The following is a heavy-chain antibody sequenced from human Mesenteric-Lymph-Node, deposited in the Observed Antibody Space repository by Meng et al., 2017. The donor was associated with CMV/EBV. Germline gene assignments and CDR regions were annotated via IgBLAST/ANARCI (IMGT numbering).Heavy chain of an antibody. CDR3: ARDYSGYSAFDI. D-gene: IGHD5-12*01. J-gene: IGHJ3*02. CDR1: GFTFSSYA. Sequence: GGSLRLSCAASGFTFSSYAMHWVRQAPGKGLEWVAVISYDGSNKYYADSVKGRFTISRDNSKNTLYLQMNSLRAEDTAVYYCARDYSGYSAFDIWGQGTMVTVSS. CDR2: ISYDGSNK. V-gene: IGHV3-30-3*01.